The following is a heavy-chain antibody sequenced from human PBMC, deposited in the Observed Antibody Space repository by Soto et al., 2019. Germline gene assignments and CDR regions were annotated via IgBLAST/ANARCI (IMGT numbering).Heavy chain of an antibody. J-gene: IGHJ5*02. CDR2: IYWDDDK. D-gene: IGHD3-10*01. CDR1: GFSLSTSGVG. Sequence: GSGPTLVNPTQTLTLTCTFSGFSLSTSGVGVGWIRQPPGKALEWLALIYWDDDKRYSPSLKSRLTITKDTSKNQVVLTMTNMDPVDTATYYCAHAHLIRWFGELYLWFDPWGQGTLVTVSS. V-gene: IGHV2-5*02. CDR3: AHAHLIRWFGELYLWFDP.